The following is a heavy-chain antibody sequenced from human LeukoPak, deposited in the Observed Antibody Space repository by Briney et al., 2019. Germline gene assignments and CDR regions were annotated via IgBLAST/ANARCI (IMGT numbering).Heavy chain of an antibody. CDR1: GDSISSYY. CDR3: AGHRAYYIDQ. V-gene: IGHV4-59*08. CDR2: IYYSGTT. D-gene: IGHD3-10*01. Sequence: SETLSLTCTVSGDSISSYYWSWIRQPPGKELEWIGYIYYSGTTNYNPSLKSRVTISVDTSKNQFFLILSSVTAADTAVYYCAGHRAYYIDQWGQGTLVTVSS. J-gene: IGHJ4*02.